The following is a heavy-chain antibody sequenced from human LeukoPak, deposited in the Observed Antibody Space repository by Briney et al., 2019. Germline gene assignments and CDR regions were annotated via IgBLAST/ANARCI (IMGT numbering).Heavy chain of an antibody. CDR3: ARESREGGDAFDI. D-gene: IGHD1-26*01. CDR2: ISSSSSYI. CDR1: GFTFSSYS. Sequence: PGGSLRLSCAASGFTFSSYSMNWVRQAQGKWLEWVSSISSSSSYIYFADSVKGRFTISRDNAKNSLYLQMNSMRAEDTAVYYCARESREGGDAFDIWGQGTMVTVSS. J-gene: IGHJ3*02. V-gene: IGHV3-21*01.